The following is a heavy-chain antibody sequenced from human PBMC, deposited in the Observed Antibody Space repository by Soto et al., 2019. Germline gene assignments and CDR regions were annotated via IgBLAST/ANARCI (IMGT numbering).Heavy chain of an antibody. J-gene: IGHJ4*02. CDR1: GFTFSSYS. D-gene: IGHD3-10*01. Sequence: EVQLVESGGGLVQPGGSLRLSCAASGFTFSSYSMNWVRQAPGKGLEWVSYISSSSSTIYYADSVKGRFTISRDNAKNSLYLQMNSLRYEDTAVYYCASLWFGGCCYWGQGTLVTVSS. CDR2: ISSSSSTI. CDR3: ASLWFGGCCY. V-gene: IGHV3-48*02.